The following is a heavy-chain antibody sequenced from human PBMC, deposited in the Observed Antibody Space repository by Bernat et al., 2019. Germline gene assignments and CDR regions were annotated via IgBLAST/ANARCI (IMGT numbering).Heavy chain of an antibody. CDR2: ISGSGGST. J-gene: IGHJ3*02. Sequence: EVQLLESVGGLVQPGGSLRLSCAASGFTFSSYAMSWVRQAPGKGLEWVSAISGSGGSTYYADSVKGRFTISRDNSKNTLYLQMNSLRAEDTAVYYCAKGLARYSSSSYAFDIWGQGTMVTVSS. D-gene: IGHD6-6*01. V-gene: IGHV3-23*01. CDR3: AKGLARYSSSSYAFDI. CDR1: GFTFSSYA.